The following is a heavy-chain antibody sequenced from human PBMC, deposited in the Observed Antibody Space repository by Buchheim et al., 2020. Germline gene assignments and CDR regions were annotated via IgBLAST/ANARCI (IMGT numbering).Heavy chain of an antibody. CDR2: ISYDGIHK. CDR3: AKDLVPDCSSTSCYVYPYYYYGMDI. D-gene: IGHD2-2*01. V-gene: IGHV3-30*18. J-gene: IGHJ6*02. Sequence: QVQLVESGGGVVQPGGSLRLSCAASRLTFSSYGMHWVRQAPGKGLEWVAVISYDGIHKYYGDSVKCRFSISRDNSTNTCDLQMNNLGAEDTAVYYCAKDLVPDCSSTSCYVYPYYYYGMDIWGQGTT. CDR1: RLTFSSYG.